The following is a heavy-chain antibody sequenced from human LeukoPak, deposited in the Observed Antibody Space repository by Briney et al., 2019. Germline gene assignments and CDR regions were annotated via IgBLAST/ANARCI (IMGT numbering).Heavy chain of an antibody. CDR1: GGSISSYY. Sequence: LSLTCTVSGGSISSYYWSWIRQAPGKGLEWVSYISSSGSTIYYADSVKGRFTISRDNAKNSLYLQMNSLRAGDTAVYYCARPLYYYDSSGYQTWGQGTLVTVSS. J-gene: IGHJ5*02. D-gene: IGHD3-22*01. CDR3: ARPLYYYDSSGYQT. V-gene: IGHV3-11*04. CDR2: ISSSGSTI.